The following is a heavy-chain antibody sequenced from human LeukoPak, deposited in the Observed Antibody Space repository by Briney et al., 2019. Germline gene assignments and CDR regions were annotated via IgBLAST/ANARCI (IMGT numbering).Heavy chain of an antibody. CDR3: ARARGRYFDWVD. D-gene: IGHD3-9*01. J-gene: IGHJ4*02. CDR2: INPSGAST. Sequence: ASVKVSCKASGYTSTSYYIHWVRQAPGQGLEWMRIINPSGASTSYAQKFQGRVTMTRDMSTDTVYVELSSLRSDDTAVYYCARARGRYFDWVDWDQGTLVTVSS. V-gene: IGHV1-46*01. CDR1: GYTSTSYY.